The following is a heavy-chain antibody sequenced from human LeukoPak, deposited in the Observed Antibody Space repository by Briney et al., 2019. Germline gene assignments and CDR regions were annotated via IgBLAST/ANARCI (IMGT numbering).Heavy chain of an antibody. CDR1: GFTLSSYA. J-gene: IGHJ4*02. CDR2: IKQEGSER. Sequence: GRSLRLAWAASGFTLSSYAMSWVRQAPGKGLEWVANIKQEGSERYFVDSVKGRFTISRDNAKTSLYLQMNRLRVEETAMYYCARAKSYGESEDYWGQGTLVTVSS. CDR3: ARAKSYGESEDY. V-gene: IGHV3-7*05. D-gene: IGHD4-17*01.